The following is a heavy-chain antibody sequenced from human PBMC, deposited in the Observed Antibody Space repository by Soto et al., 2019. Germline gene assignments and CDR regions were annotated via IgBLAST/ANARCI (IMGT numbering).Heavy chain of an antibody. Sequence: SETLSLTCAVYGGSLSGYYWSWIRQPPGKALEWIGEFNHSGDTNYNPSLKSRVTISVDTSKNQLFLNLSSVTAADTAMYYCARHHVRGRTIAGAAEFWGQGTLVTVPS. CDR1: GGSLSGYY. D-gene: IGHD1-26*01. CDR2: FNHSGDT. CDR3: ARHHVRGRTIAGAAEF. V-gene: IGHV4-34*01. J-gene: IGHJ4*02.